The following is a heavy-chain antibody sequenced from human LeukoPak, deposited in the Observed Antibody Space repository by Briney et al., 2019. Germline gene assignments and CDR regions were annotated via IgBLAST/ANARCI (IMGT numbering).Heavy chain of an antibody. CDR1: GYTLTAYY. V-gene: IGHV1-2*06. J-gene: IGHJ5*02. D-gene: IGHD2-15*01. CDR2: INPNSGGT. CDR3: ARGYCSGGTCYLVENWLDP. Sequence: GASVKVSCKASGYTLTAYYIYWLRQAAGRGREWMGRINPNSGGTDYAQNFQGRVTMTRDTSISTAYMELSRLRSDDTAVYYCARGYCSGGTCYLVENWLDPWGQGTLVTVSS.